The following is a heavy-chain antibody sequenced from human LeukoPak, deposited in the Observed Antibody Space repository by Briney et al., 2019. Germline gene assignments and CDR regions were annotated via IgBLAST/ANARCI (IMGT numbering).Heavy chain of an antibody. CDR1: GFTFSSYS. V-gene: IGHV3-21*04. J-gene: IGHJ3*02. CDR2: ISSSSSYI. CDR3: AKAISGSQTNAFDI. D-gene: IGHD1-26*01. Sequence: GGSLRLSCAASGFTFSSYSMNWVRQAPGKGLEWVSSISSSSSYIYYADSVKGRFTISRDNSKNTLYLQMNSLRAEDTAVYYCAKAISGSQTNAFDIWGQGTMVTVSS.